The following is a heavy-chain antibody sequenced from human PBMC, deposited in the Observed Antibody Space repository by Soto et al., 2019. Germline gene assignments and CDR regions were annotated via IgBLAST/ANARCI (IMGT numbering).Heavy chain of an antibody. D-gene: IGHD2-15*01. CDR2: ISSSSSYI. CDR1: GFTFSSYS. Sequence: GGSLRLSCAASGFTFSSYSMNWVRQAPGKGLEWVSSISSSSSYIYYADSVKGRFTISRDNAKNSLYLQMNSLRAEDTAVYYCARRREEDIVVVVAATLSPSFDYWGQGTLVTVSS. J-gene: IGHJ4*02. CDR3: ARRREEDIVVVVAATLSPSFDY. V-gene: IGHV3-21*01.